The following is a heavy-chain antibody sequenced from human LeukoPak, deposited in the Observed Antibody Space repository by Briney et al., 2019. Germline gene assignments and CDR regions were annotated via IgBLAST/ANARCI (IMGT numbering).Heavy chain of an antibody. V-gene: IGHV4-61*02. CDR2: IYTSGST. J-gene: IGHJ6*03. Sequence: PSETLSLTCTVSGGSISSGSYYWSWIRQPAGKGLEWIGRIYTSGSTNYNPSLKSRVTISVDTSKNQFSLKLSSVTAADTAVYYCAREGRRMVRGVIITGVYYYYMDVWGKGTTVTISS. CDR3: AREGRRMVRGVIITGVYYYYMDV. CDR1: GGSISSGSYY. D-gene: IGHD3-10*01.